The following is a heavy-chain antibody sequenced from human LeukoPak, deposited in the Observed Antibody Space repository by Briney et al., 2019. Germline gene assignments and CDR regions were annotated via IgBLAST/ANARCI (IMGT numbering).Heavy chain of an antibody. J-gene: IGHJ4*02. Sequence: ASVKVSCKASGYTFTSYYMHWARQAPGQGLEWMGIINPSGGSTSYAQKFQGRVTMTRDTSTSTVYMELSSLRSEDTAVYYCARVGALVVVVPAAIRGPADYWGQGTLVTVSS. CDR3: ARVGALVVVVPAAIRGPADY. CDR1: GYTFTSYY. V-gene: IGHV1-46*01. CDR2: INPSGGST. D-gene: IGHD2-2*01.